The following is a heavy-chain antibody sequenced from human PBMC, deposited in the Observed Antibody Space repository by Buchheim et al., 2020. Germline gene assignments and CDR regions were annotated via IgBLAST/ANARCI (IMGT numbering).Heavy chain of an antibody. J-gene: IGHJ4*02. D-gene: IGHD4-11*01. Sequence: QVQLVESGGGVVQPGRSLRLSCAASGFTFSSYGMHWVRQAPGKGLEWVAVISYDGSNKYYADSVKGRFTISRDNSKNTLYLKMNSLRAEDTAVYYCARDFTTVKGYWGQGTL. CDR1: GFTFSSYG. V-gene: IGHV3-30*03. CDR3: ARDFTTVKGY. CDR2: ISYDGSNK.